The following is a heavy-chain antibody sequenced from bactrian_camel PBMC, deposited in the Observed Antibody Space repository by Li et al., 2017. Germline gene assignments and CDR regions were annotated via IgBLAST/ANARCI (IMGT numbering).Heavy chain of an antibody. CDR2: IYTGGGDE. CDR3: AADQLYGTCRDVLEFPA. CDR1: GYLYAQYC. D-gene: IGHD6*01. J-gene: IGHJ4*01. Sequence: QLVESGGGSVQTGGSLKLSCAVSGYLYAQYCMGWFRQSPGNQREGIAAIYTGGGDEHYAESVKGRFTISHRSDKKNLYLEMNDVKPEDSGTYFCAADQLYGTCRDVLEFPARGQGTQVTVS. V-gene: IGHV3S54*01.